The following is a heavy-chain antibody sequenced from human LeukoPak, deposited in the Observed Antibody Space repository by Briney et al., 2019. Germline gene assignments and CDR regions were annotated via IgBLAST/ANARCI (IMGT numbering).Heavy chain of an antibody. CDR2: ISSSSSYI. Sequence: GGSLRLSCAASGFTFSSYSMNWVRQAPGKGLEWVSSISSSSSYIYYADSVKGRFTISRDNAKNSLYLQMNSLRDEDTAVYYCARLGDCSSTSCYRDFDYWGQGTLVTVSS. CDR3: ARLGDCSSTSCYRDFDY. D-gene: IGHD2-2*01. V-gene: IGHV3-21*01. J-gene: IGHJ4*02. CDR1: GFTFSSYS.